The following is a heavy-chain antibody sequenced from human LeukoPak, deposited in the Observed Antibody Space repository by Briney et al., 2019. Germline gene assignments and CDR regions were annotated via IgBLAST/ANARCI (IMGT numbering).Heavy chain of an antibody. V-gene: IGHV3-64*01. CDR2: ISSNGGST. J-gene: IGHJ4*02. CDR3: ARGVPPRDGYNYGPKNY. Sequence: GGSLRLSCAASGFTFSSYAMHWVRQAPGKGLEYVSAISSNGGSTYYANSVKGRFTISRDNSKNTLYLQMGSLRAEDMAVYYCARGVPPRDGYNYGPKNYWGQGTLVTVSS. CDR1: GFTFSSYA. D-gene: IGHD5-24*01.